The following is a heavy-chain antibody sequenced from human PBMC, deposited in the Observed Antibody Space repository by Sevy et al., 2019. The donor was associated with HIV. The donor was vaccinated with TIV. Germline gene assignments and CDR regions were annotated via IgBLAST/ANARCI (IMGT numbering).Heavy chain of an antibody. D-gene: IGHD4-17*01. CDR1: GFTFSSYS. V-gene: IGHV3-21*01. J-gene: IGHJ6*03. CDR3: ARDGTTVTYDYYYYMDV. Sequence: GGSLRLSCAASGFTFSSYSMNWVRQAPGKGLEWVSSISSSSSYIYYADSVKGRFTISRDNAKNSLYLQMNSLRAEDTAVYYCARDGTTVTYDYYYYMDVWGKGTTVTVSS. CDR2: ISSSSSYI.